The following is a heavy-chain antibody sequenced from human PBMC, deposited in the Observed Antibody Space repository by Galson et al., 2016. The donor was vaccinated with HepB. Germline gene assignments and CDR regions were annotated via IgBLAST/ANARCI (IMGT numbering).Heavy chain of an antibody. CDR1: GFTFSGDL. D-gene: IGHD3-16*01. V-gene: IGHV3-74*01. CDR2: IYPDGSLT. Sequence: SLRLSCAASGFTFSGDLMYWVRRDPVKGLLSVSLIYPDGSLTTHADSVKGRFTISRDNARNTVYLQMNSLIVEDTAVYYWVRGGVDSWGQGTLVTVSS. J-gene: IGHJ5*01. CDR3: VRGGVDS.